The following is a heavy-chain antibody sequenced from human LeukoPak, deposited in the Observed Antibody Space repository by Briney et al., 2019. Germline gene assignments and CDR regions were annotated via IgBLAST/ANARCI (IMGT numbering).Heavy chain of an antibody. Sequence: PGGSLTLSCAASGFTFSGYWMSWVRQAPGKGLEWVANIKQDGSEKYYVDSVKGRFTISRDNAKNSLFLQMNSLRAEDTAVYYCARDWQWQQLDGDAFDIWGQGTMVTVSS. CDR2: IKQDGSEK. V-gene: IGHV3-7*04. CDR3: ARDWQWQQLDGDAFDI. J-gene: IGHJ3*02. D-gene: IGHD6-13*01. CDR1: GFTFSGYW.